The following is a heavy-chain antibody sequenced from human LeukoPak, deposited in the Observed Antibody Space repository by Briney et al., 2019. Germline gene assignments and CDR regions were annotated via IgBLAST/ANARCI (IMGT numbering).Heavy chain of an antibody. CDR2: ISGSGGCT. CDR1: GFTFSSYA. Sequence: GGSLRLSCAASGFTFSSYAMSWVRQAPGKGLEWVSAISGSGGCTYYASSVKGRFAISRDNSKNTLYLQMNSLRADDTAVYYCARRRDSGSLQHFDYWGQGTLVTVSS. J-gene: IGHJ4*02. V-gene: IGHV3-23*01. CDR3: ARRRDSGSLQHFDY. D-gene: IGHD1-26*01.